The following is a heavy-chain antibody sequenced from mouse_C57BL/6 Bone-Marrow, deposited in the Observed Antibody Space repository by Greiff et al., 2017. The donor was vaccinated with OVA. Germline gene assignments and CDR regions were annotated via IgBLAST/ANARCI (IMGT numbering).Heavy chain of an antibody. V-gene: IGHV3-6*01. CDR3: ARGDYDYHYYAMDY. CDR2: ISYDGSN. CDR1: GSSITSGYY. J-gene: IGHJ4*01. D-gene: IGHD2-4*01. Sequence: EVQLQQSGPGLVKPSQSLSLTCSVTGSSITSGYYWNCLRPFPGNKLEWMGYISYDGSNNYKPTLKNRIPITRDTSKNQFFLKLNSVTTEDTATYYCARGDYDYHYYAMDYWGQGTSVTVSS.